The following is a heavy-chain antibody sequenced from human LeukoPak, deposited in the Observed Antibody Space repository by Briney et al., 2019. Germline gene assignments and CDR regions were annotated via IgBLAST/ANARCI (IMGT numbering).Heavy chain of an antibody. J-gene: IGHJ4*02. CDR3: ARYSSSRSFDY. CDR1: GFTFSSYG. Sequence: GGSLRLSCAASGFTFSSYGMHWVRQAPGKGLEWVAVIWYDGSNKYYAGSVKGRFTISRDNSKNTLYLQMNSLRAEDTAVYYCARYSSSRSFDYWGQGTLVTVSS. V-gene: IGHV3-33*01. D-gene: IGHD6-6*01. CDR2: IWYDGSNK.